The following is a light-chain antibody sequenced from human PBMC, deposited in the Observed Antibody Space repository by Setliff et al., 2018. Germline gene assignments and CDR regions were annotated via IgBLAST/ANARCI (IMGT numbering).Light chain of an antibody. CDR1: TSNIGKNF. V-gene: IGLV1-47*01. Sequence: QSALTQPPSASGTPGQSVTISCSGSTSNIGKNFVYWYQQAPGTVPKLLIYRNNQRPSGVSDRFSGSKSGTSASLAISGLRSEDGADYYCATWDDSLSAYVFGTGTKSPS. CDR3: ATWDDSLSAYV. J-gene: IGLJ1*01. CDR2: RNN.